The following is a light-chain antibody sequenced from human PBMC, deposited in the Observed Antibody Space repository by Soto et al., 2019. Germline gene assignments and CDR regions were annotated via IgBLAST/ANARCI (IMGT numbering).Light chain of an antibody. J-gene: IGKJ1*01. V-gene: IGKV3-15*01. CDR3: QHYNNWPRT. Sequence: EIVMTQSPATLSVSPGERATLSCRASQSVSSNLAWYQQKPGQAPRLLIYGASTRATGIPARFSGSGSGTEVTLTISRLQSEDFAVYYCQHYNNWPRTFGQGTKVEIE. CDR1: QSVSSN. CDR2: GAS.